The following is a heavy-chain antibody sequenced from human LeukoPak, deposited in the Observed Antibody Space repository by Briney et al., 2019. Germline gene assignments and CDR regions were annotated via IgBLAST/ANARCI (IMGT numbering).Heavy chain of an antibody. CDR2: IRSKAYGGTT. J-gene: IGHJ1*01. V-gene: IGHV3-49*04. Sequence: GGSLRLSCTASGFTFGDYAMSWVRQAPGKGLEWVGLIRSKAYGGTTEYAASVKGRFTISRDDSKSLAYLQMNSLKTEDTAVYYCTRVSGGWYSEYFQHWGQGTLVTVSS. CDR3: TRVSGGWYSEYFQH. D-gene: IGHD6-19*01. CDR1: GFTFGDYA.